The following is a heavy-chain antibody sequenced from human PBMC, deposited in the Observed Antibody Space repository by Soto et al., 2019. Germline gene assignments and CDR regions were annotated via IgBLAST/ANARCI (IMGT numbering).Heavy chain of an antibody. Sequence: INWVRQAPGKGLEWVSYISSSSSTIYYADSVKGRFTISRDNAKNSLYLQMNSLRDEDTAVYYCARHMVRGLVATKYGMDVWGQGTTVTVSS. V-gene: IGHV3-48*02. D-gene: IGHD3-10*01. J-gene: IGHJ6*02. CDR3: ARHMVRGLVATKYGMDV. CDR2: ISSSSSTI.